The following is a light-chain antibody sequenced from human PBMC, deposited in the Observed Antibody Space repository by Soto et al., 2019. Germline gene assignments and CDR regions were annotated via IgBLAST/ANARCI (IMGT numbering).Light chain of an antibody. J-gene: IGKJ1*01. CDR3: QQYNSYPRT. V-gene: IGKV1-5*03. CDR1: ESISGW. CDR2: KAS. Sequence: DIQMTQSPSTLSASVGDRVTITCRASESISGWLAWYQQKPGKAPNLMIFKASTLESGVPSRFSGSGSGTEFTLSISSLQPDDFAIYYCQQYNSYPRTFGQGTKVEIK.